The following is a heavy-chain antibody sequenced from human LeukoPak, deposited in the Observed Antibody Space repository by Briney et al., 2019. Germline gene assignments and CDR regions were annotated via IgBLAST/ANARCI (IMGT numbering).Heavy chain of an antibody. J-gene: IGHJ6*02. V-gene: IGHV1-8*01. CDR3: ARLASSGWPLYYYYGMDV. CDR1: GYTFTSYD. CDR2: MNPNSANT. Sequence: ASVKVSCKASGYTFTSYDINWVRQATGQGLEWMGWMNPNSANTGYAQKFQGRVTMTRNTSISTAYMEQSSLRSEDTAVYYCARLASSGWPLYYYYGMDVWGQGTTVTVSS. D-gene: IGHD6-25*01.